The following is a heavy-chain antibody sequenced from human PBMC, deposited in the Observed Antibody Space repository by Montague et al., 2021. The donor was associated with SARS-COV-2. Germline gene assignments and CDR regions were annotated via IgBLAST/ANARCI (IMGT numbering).Heavy chain of an antibody. D-gene: IGHD3-9*01. CDR2: IDWADDK. V-gene: IGHV2-70*04. J-gene: IGHJ3*02. CDR3: ARSYYDILTNYYDAFDI. CDR1: GFSLSTSGMR. Sequence: PALVKPTQTLTLTCTLSGFSLSTSGMRASWIRQPPGKALEWLARIDWADDKFYSKPLKTRLTISKDTSKNQVVLTMTNMDPVDTATYYCARSYYDILTNYYDAFDIWGQGTMVTVSS.